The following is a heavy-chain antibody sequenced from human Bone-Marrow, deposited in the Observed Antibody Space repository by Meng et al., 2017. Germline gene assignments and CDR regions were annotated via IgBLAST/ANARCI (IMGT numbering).Heavy chain of an antibody. J-gene: IGHJ4*02. CDR1: GHPFTSHA. Sequence: QVQRWQSGAEVKKPVASLKVSCKASGHPFTSHAMHWVRQAPGQRLDWMVWINAGNGNTKYSQKFQGRVTITMDTSASTAYMELSSLRSEDTAVYYCARRTAVSGMTFDYWGQGTLVTVSS. V-gene: IGHV1-3*01. CDR3: ARRTAVSGMTFDY. CDR2: INAGNGNT. D-gene: IGHD4-17*01.